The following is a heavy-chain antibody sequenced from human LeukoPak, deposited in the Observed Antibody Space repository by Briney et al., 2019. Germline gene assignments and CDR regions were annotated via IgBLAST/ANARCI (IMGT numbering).Heavy chain of an antibody. J-gene: IGHJ3*02. CDR1: GFTFSDYY. Sequence: KPGGSLRLSCAASGFTFSDYYMTWIRQAPGKGQEWVSYIDARSGITYYADSVQGRFTISRDNAQESVFLQMNSLRADDTAVYYCARTYDFGRGPPGDAFDNWGPGTLVTVSS. V-gene: IGHV3-11*06. D-gene: IGHD3-3*01. CDR3: ARTYDFGRGPPGDAFDN. CDR2: IDARSGIT.